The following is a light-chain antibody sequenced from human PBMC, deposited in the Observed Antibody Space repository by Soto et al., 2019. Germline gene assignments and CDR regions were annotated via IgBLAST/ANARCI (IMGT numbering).Light chain of an antibody. V-gene: IGKV3-20*01. CDR3: QQYGTSPGFS. Sequence: EIVLTQSPGTLSLSPGERATLSCRASQSVSSRYLAWYQQKPGQAPRLLIYGASSRATGIPDRFSGSGSGTDFTLTISRLEPEDVAVYYCQQYGTSPGFSFGQGTKLEIK. CDR2: GAS. CDR1: QSVSSRY. J-gene: IGKJ2*01.